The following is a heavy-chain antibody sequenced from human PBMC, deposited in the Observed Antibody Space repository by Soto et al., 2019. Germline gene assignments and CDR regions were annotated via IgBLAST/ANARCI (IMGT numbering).Heavy chain of an antibody. CDR2: IWYDGSNK. D-gene: IGHD1-26*01. V-gene: IGHV3-33*01. CDR1: GFTFSSYG. Sequence: QVQLVESGGGVVQPGRSLRLSCAASGFTFSSYGMHWVRQAPGKGLEWVAVIWYDGSNKYYADSVKGRFTISRDNSKNTLYLQMNSLRAEDAGVYYCASVVGATGVDYWGQGTLVTVSS. CDR3: ASVVGATGVDY. J-gene: IGHJ4*02.